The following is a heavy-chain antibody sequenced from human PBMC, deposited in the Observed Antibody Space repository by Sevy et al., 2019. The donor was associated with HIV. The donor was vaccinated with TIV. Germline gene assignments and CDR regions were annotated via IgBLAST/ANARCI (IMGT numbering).Heavy chain of an antibody. CDR3: TTASWSQEDYYNY. D-gene: IGHD6-13*01. J-gene: IGHJ4*02. Sequence: GGSLRLSCAASGFTFSNAWMSWVRQAPGKGLEWVGRIKGKIYDGTIDYAAPVKDRFIISREDSKNTLYLQMNSLKTEDTAVYYCTTASWSQEDYYNYWGQGTLVTVSS. V-gene: IGHV3-15*01. CDR1: GFTFSNAW. CDR2: IKGKIYDGTI.